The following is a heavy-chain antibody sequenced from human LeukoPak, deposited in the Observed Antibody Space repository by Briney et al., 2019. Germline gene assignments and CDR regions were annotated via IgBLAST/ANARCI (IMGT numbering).Heavy chain of an antibody. CDR2: INHSGST. D-gene: IGHD3-10*01. V-gene: IGHV4-34*01. CDR1: GGSFSGYY. CDR3: ARANGSGSFDY. Sequence: SETLSLTCAVYGGSFSGYYWSWIRQPPGKGLEWIGEINHSGSTNYNPSLKSRVTISVDTSKNQFSLKLSSVTAADTAVYYCARANGSGSFDYWGQGTLVTVSS. J-gene: IGHJ4*02.